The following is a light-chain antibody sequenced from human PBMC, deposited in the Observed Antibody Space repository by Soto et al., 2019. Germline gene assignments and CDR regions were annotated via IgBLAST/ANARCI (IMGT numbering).Light chain of an antibody. CDR2: GAS. CDR1: QSVTSSY. CDR3: QQYGSSPRYT. J-gene: IGKJ2*01. Sequence: EIVLTQSPGTLSLSPGERATLSCRASQSVTSSYLAWYQQKPGQAPRLLIYGASHRATGIPDRSSGSGSGNDITLTISSLELEDFAVYYCQQYGSSPRYTFGQGTKLEIK. V-gene: IGKV3-20*01.